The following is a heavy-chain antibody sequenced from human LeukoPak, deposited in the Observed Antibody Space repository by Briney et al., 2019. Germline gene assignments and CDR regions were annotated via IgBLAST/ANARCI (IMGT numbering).Heavy chain of an antibody. CDR2: IFYSGST. Sequence: PSETLSLTCTVSGGSVSSGTYYWSWIRQPPGTGLEWIGYIFYSGSTNYNPSLKSRVTISVDTSKNQFSLKLSSVTAADTAVYYCARDRGYAYFIDYWGQGTRVTVSS. CDR3: ARDRGYAYFIDY. D-gene: IGHD3-16*01. V-gene: IGHV4-61*01. CDR1: GGSVSSGTYY. J-gene: IGHJ4*02.